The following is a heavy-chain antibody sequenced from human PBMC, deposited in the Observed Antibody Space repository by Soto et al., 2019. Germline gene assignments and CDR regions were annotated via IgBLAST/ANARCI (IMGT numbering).Heavy chain of an antibody. J-gene: IGHJ6*03. V-gene: IGHV3-66*01. Sequence: GGSPRLSCAASGFTVSSNYMSWVRQAPGKGLEWVSVIYSGGSTYYADSVKGRFTISRDNSKNTLYLQMNSLRAEDTAVYYCARRPSSGGRSHYYYMDVWGKGTTVTVSS. CDR3: ARRPSSGGRSHYYYMDV. CDR1: GFTVSSNY. CDR2: IYSGGST. D-gene: IGHD2-15*01.